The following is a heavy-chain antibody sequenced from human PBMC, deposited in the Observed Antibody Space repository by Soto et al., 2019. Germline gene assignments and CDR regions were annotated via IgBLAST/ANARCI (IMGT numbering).Heavy chain of an antibody. D-gene: IGHD4-17*01. V-gene: IGHV1-69*13. Sequence: GASVKVSCKASGGTFSSYAISWVRQAPGQGLEWMGGIIPIFGTANYAQKFQGRVTITADESTSTAYMELSSLRSEDTAVYYCARGVLSTVTTITSYYYYGMDVWGQGTTVTLSS. CDR2: IIPIFGTA. CDR3: ARGVLSTVTTITSYYYYGMDV. J-gene: IGHJ6*02. CDR1: GGTFSSYA.